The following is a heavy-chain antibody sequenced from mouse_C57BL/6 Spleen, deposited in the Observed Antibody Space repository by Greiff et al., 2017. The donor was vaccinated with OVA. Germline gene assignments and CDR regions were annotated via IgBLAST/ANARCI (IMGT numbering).Heavy chain of an antibody. Sequence: QVQLQQSGAELMKPGASVKLSCKATGYTFTGYWIEWVKQRPGHGLEWIGEILPGSGSTNYNEKFKGKATFTADTSSNTAYMQLSSLTTEDSAIYYCAATVVAHFDYWGQGTTLTVSS. D-gene: IGHD1-1*01. CDR3: AATVVAHFDY. V-gene: IGHV1-9*01. CDR1: GYTFTGYW. J-gene: IGHJ2*01. CDR2: ILPGSGST.